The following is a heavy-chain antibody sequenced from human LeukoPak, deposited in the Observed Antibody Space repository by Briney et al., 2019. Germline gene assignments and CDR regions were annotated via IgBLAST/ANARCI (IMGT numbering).Heavy chain of an antibody. CDR1: GGSFSGYY. CDR2: INHSGST. J-gene: IGHJ3*02. CDR3: ARGTVYSGYDRLGPPHALDI. V-gene: IGHV4-34*01. D-gene: IGHD5-12*01. Sequence: SETLSLTCAVYGGSFSGYYWSWIRQPPGKGLEWIGEINHSGSTNYNPSLKSRVTISVDTSKNQFSLKLSSVTAADTAVYYCARGTVYSGYDRLGPPHALDIRGQGTMVTVSS.